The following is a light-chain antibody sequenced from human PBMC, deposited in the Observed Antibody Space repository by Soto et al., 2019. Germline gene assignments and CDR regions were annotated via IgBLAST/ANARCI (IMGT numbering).Light chain of an antibody. CDR1: SSDVGGYKH. Sequence: QSALTQPASVSGSPGQSITISCTGTSSDVGGYKHVAWYQQYPGKAPTLIIFEVSDRPSGVSNRFSGSKSGNTASLSISGLQPEDEADYYCSSYKSGATLVFGGGTKLTVL. CDR2: EVS. J-gene: IGLJ2*01. CDR3: SSYKSGATLV. V-gene: IGLV2-14*01.